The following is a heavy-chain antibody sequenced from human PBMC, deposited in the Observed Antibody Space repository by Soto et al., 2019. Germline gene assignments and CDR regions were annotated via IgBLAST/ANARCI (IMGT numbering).Heavy chain of an antibody. Sequence: QLVESGGGLVQPGGSLRLSCAASGFSVSNNYMKWVLQAPGKRLEWVSLIYSGGSTYYADSVKGRFTISRDNSKNTLFLQMNSLRVEDTAVYYCARDRGYRWGQGTMVTVSS. CDR3: ARDRGYR. J-gene: IGHJ3*01. V-gene: IGHV3-66*01. CDR2: IYSGGST. D-gene: IGHD5-12*01. CDR1: GFSVSNNY.